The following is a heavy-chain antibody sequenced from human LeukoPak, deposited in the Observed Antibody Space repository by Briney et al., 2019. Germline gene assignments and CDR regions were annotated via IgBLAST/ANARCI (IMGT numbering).Heavy chain of an antibody. CDR2: INHSGST. Sequence: SETLSLTCAVYGGSFSGYYWSWIRQPPGKGLEWIGEINHSGSTNYNPSLKSRATISVDTSKNQFSLKLSSVTAADTAVYYCARGLGGATYYFDYWGQGTLVTVSS. D-gene: IGHD1-26*01. CDR3: ARGLGGATYYFDY. CDR1: GGSFSGYY. V-gene: IGHV4-34*01. J-gene: IGHJ4*02.